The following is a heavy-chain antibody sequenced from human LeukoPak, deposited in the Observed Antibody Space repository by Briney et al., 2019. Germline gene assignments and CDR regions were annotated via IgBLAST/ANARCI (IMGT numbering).Heavy chain of an antibody. Sequence: SGGSPRLSCAASGFTFSDYYMSWIRQAPGKGLEWVSYISSSGSTIYYADSVKGRFTISRDNAKNSLYLQMNSLRAEDTAVYYCARGSYYYGSGSYYPFDYWGQGTLVTVSS. J-gene: IGHJ4*02. D-gene: IGHD3-10*01. CDR2: ISSSGSTI. CDR1: GFTFSDYY. V-gene: IGHV3-11*01. CDR3: ARGSYYYGSGSYYPFDY.